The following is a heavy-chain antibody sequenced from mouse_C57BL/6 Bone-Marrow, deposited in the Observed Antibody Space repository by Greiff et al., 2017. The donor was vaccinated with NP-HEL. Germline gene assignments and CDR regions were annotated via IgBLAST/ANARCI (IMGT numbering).Heavy chain of an antibody. J-gene: IGHJ3*01. V-gene: IGHV5-16*01. Sequence: EVKVEESEGGLVQPGRSMKLSCTASGFTFSDYYMAWVRQVPEKGLEWVANINYDGSSTYYLDSLKSRFIISRDNAKNILYLQMSSLKSEDTATYYCARIYDGYYGFAYWGQGTLVTVSA. CDR3: ARIYDGYYGFAY. CDR1: GFTFSDYY. CDR2: INYDGSST. D-gene: IGHD2-3*01.